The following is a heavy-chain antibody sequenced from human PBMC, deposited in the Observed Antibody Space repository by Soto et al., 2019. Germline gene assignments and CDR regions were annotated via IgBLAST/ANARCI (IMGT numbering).Heavy chain of an antibody. Sequence: SVKVSCKASGGTFSSYANSWVRQAPGQGLEWMGGIIPISGTTNYAQKFQGRVTITADGSTSTAYMELSSLRSDDTAVYYCATTYGGNTAFPYYFHYWGQGTLVTVS. CDR1: GGTFSSYA. CDR3: ATTYGGNTAFPYYFHY. V-gene: IGHV1-69*13. J-gene: IGHJ4*02. CDR2: IIPISGTT. D-gene: IGHD4-17*01.